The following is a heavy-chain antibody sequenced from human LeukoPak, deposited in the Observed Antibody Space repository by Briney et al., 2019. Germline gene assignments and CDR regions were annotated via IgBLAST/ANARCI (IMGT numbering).Heavy chain of an antibody. Sequence: PGGSLRLSCAASGFTFSNYEMDWVRQAPGKRLEWISYISGSGNTMYYADSVKGRFTISRDNAKDSLSLQLNSLRVEHTAVYYCARNTGIDGTDFDHWGQGPLVTVSS. J-gene: IGHJ4*02. V-gene: IGHV3-48*03. CDR3: ARNTGIDGTDFDH. CDR2: ISGSGNTM. D-gene: IGHD5-18*01. CDR1: GFTFSNYE.